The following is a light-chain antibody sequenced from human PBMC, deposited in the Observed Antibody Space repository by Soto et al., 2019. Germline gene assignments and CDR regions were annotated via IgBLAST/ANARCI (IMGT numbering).Light chain of an antibody. Sequence: EIVLTQSPATLSLSPGERATLSCRASQSVSSYLAWHQQKPGQAPRLLIYDASSRATGIPDRFSGSGSGTDFTLTISRLEPEDFAVYYCQQYGSIPWTFGQGTKVDIK. CDR2: DAS. CDR3: QQYGSIPWT. V-gene: IGKV3-20*01. CDR1: QSVSSY. J-gene: IGKJ1*01.